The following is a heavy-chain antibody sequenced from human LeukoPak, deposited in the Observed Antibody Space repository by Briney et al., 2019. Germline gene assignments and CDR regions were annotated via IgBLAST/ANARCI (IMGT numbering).Heavy chain of an antibody. CDR2: ISSSGSTI. J-gene: IGHJ4*02. V-gene: IGHV3-48*03. Sequence: GGSLRLSCAASGFTFSSYEMNWVRQAPGKGLEWVSYISSSGSTIYYADSVKGRFTISRDNAKNSLYLQMNSLRAEDTAVYYCAKGQVLRYFDWLFDYWGQGTLVTVSS. D-gene: IGHD3-9*01. CDR3: AKGQVLRYFDWLFDY. CDR1: GFTFSSYE.